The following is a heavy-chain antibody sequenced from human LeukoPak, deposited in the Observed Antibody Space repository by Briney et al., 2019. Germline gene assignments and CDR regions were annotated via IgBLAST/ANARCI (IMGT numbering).Heavy chain of an antibody. Sequence: GASVKVSCKASGGTFSSYAISWVRQAPGQGLEWMGRIIPILGIANYAQKFQGRVTTTADKSTSTAYMELSSLRSEDTAVYYCARAPLNWNDVFDYWGQGTLVTVSS. CDR3: ARAPLNWNDVFDY. J-gene: IGHJ4*02. CDR1: GGTFSSYA. D-gene: IGHD1-20*01. CDR2: IIPILGIA. V-gene: IGHV1-69*04.